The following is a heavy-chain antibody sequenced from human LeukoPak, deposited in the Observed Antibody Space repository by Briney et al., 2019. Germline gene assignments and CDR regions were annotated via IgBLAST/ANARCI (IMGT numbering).Heavy chain of an antibody. Sequence: PGGSLRLSCAASGFTFSSYWMHWVRQAPGKGLEWVSAISSSGRYMYYADSVKGRFTISSDNANNSLYLQMDSLRAEDTAVYYCAKDVRSDYFDYWGQGTLVTVSS. CDR2: ISSSGRYM. CDR1: GFTFSSYW. CDR3: AKDVRSDYFDY. J-gene: IGHJ4*02. V-gene: IGHV3-21*01.